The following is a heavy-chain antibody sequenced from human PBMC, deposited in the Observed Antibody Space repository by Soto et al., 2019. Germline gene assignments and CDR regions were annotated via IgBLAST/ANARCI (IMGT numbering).Heavy chain of an antibody. V-gene: IGHV3-30-3*01. CDR3: ARDTVTTSYYYYGMDV. Sequence: VGSLRLSCAASGFTFSSYAMHWVRQAPGKGLEWVAVISYDGSNKYYADSVKSRFTISRDNSKNTLYLQMNSLRAEDTAVYYCARDTVTTSYYYYGMDVWGQGITVTVSS. J-gene: IGHJ6*02. D-gene: IGHD4-4*01. CDR1: GFTFSSYA. CDR2: ISYDGSNK.